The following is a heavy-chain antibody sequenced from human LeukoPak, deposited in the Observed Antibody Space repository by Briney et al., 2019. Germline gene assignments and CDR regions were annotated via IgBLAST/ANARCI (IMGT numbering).Heavy chain of an antibody. D-gene: IGHD3-22*01. Sequence: PSETLSLTCAVYGGSFSGYYWSWIRQPPGKGLEWIGEINHSGSTNYNPSLKSRVTISVDTSKNQFSLKLSSVTAADTAVYYCARGWYYDSSGYYYVLFGALGPWMDVWGKGTTVTVSS. V-gene: IGHV4-34*01. CDR2: INHSGST. J-gene: IGHJ6*04. CDR3: ARGWYYDSSGYYYVLFGALGPWMDV. CDR1: GGSFSGYY.